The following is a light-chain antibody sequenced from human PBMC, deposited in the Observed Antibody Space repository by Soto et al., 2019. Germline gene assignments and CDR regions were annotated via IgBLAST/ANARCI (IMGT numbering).Light chain of an antibody. J-gene: IGKJ4*01. CDR3: QQRSGWPPLT. Sequence: EIVLTQSPVTLSLSPGERATLSCRASQSVDSDLAWYQQKPGQAPRLLIYGAFNRATGIPARFSGSGSGTDFTLIISSLEPEDFAVYYCQQRSGWPPLTFGGGTKVEI. V-gene: IGKV3-11*01. CDR1: QSVDSD. CDR2: GAF.